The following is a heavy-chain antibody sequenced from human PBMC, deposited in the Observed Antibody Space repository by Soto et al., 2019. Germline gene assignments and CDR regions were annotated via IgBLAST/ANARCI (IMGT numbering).Heavy chain of an antibody. D-gene: IGHD3-16*02. CDR3: TTELDDYIWGSYRYYMDV. J-gene: IGHJ6*03. CDR1: GFTFSNAW. CDR2: IKSKTDGGTT. V-gene: IGHV3-15*01. Sequence: GGSLRLSCAASGFTFSNAWMSWVRQAPGKGLEWVGRIKSKTDGGTTDYAAPVKGRFTISRDDSKNTLYLQMNSLKTEDTAVYYCTTELDDYIWGSYRYYMDVWGKGTTVTVSS.